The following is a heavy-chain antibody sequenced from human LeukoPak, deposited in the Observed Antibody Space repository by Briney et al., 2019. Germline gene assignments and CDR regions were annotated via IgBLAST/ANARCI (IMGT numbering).Heavy chain of an antibody. J-gene: IGHJ4*02. V-gene: IGHV4-34*01. CDR2: INHSGST. Sequence: SETLSLTCAVYGGSFSGYYWSWIRQPPGKGLEWIGEINHSGSTNYNPSLKSRVNISVDTSKNQFSLKLSSVTAADTAVYYCARVPYYYDSSGFADYWGQGTLVTVSS. CDR1: GGSFSGYY. D-gene: IGHD3-22*01. CDR3: ARVPYYYDSSGFADY.